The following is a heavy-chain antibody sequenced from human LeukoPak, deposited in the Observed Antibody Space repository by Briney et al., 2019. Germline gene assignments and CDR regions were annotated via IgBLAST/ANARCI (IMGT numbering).Heavy chain of an antibody. J-gene: IGHJ4*02. Sequence: SEILSLTCTVSGGSISSYYWSWIRQPPGKGLEWIGYIYYSGSTNYNPSLKSRVTISVDTSKNQFSLKLSSVTAADTAVYYCARASKAYSSFDYWGQGTLVTVSS. D-gene: IGHD5-18*01. CDR3: ARASKAYSSFDY. CDR1: GGSISSYY. V-gene: IGHV4-59*01. CDR2: IYYSGST.